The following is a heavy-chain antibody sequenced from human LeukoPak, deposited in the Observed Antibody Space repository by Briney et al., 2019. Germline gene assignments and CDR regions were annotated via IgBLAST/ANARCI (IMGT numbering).Heavy chain of an antibody. CDR2: INHSGST. D-gene: IGHD1-26*01. CDR3: ARHFSGRSSGSYRGFRWFDP. V-gene: IGHV4-34*01. J-gene: IGHJ5*02. CDR1: GGSFSGYY. Sequence: PSETLSLTCAVYGGSFSGYYWSWIRQPPGKGLEWIGEINHSGSTNYNPSLKSRVTISVDTSKNQFSLKLSSVTAADTAVYYCARHFSGRSSGSYRGFRWFDPWGQGTLVTVSS.